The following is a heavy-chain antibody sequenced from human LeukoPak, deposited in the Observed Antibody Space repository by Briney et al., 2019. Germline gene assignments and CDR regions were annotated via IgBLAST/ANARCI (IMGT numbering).Heavy chain of an antibody. J-gene: IGHJ3*02. V-gene: IGHV4-39*01. D-gene: IGHD4-11*01. CDR2: IYYSGST. CDR1: GGSISSSSYY. Sequence: PSETLSLTCTVSGGSISSSSYYWGWIRQPPGKGLEWIGSIYYSGSTYYNPSLKSRVTISVDTSKNQFSLKLSSVTAADTAVYYCARQRGNYGAFDIWRQGTMVTVSS. CDR3: ARQRGNYGAFDI.